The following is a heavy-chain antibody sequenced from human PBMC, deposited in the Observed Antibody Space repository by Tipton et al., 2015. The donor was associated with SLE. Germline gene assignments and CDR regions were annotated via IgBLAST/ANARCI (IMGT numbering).Heavy chain of an antibody. J-gene: IGHJ4*02. Sequence: SLRLSCTASGFNFGDYTMNWVRQAPGKGLEGVGFIRSKAYGGTTEYAASVKGRFTISRDDSQNIAYLQMNSLRAEDTAIYYCVRDTMTYNYGHYFGHWGQGSLVTVAS. CDR3: VRDTMTYNYGHYFGH. D-gene: IGHD4-17*01. CDR2: IRSKAYGGTT. CDR1: GFNFGDYT. V-gene: IGHV3-49*04.